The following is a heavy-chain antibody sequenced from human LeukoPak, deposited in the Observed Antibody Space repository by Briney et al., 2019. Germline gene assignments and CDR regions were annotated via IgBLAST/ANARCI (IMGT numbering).Heavy chain of an antibody. CDR1: GYTFTCHY. CDR3: MSRGAGTRGGRTYYMDV. Sequence: GASVKVSCKASGYTFTCHYMHWVRQAPGQGLEWMGWINPNSGGTKNAQKFQGRVNMTRDTSISTAYLELSRLRSDDTAVYYCMSRGAGTRGGRTYYMDVWGKGTTVTVSS. D-gene: IGHD1/OR15-1a*01. J-gene: IGHJ6*03. CDR2: INPNSGGT. V-gene: IGHV1-2*02.